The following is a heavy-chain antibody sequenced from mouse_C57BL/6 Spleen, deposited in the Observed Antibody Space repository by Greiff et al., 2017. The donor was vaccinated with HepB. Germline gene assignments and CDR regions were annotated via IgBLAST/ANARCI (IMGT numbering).Heavy chain of an antibody. D-gene: IGHD1-1*01. CDR3: AREGNYYGSSPFDY. CDR1: GYTFTDYY. CDR2: IYPGSGNT. Sequence: QVQLKQSGAELVRPGASVKLSCKASGYTFTDYYINWVKQRPGQGLEWIARIYPGSGNTSYNEKFKGKATLTAEKSSSTAYMQLSSLTSEDSAFYFCAREGNYYGSSPFDYWGQGTTLTVSS. J-gene: IGHJ2*01. V-gene: IGHV1-76*01.